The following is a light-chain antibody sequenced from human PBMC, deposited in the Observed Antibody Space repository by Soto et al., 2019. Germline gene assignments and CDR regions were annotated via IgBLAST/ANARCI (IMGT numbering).Light chain of an antibody. V-gene: IGLV1-44*01. CDR3: AAWDDSLSAYV. J-gene: IGLJ1*01. CDR2: SNN. Sequence: QSVLTQSPSASGTPGQRVTISCSGRKSNIGSTTVSWYQQLPRTAPKLLIYSNNQRPSGVPDRFSGSKSGSSASLAISGLQSEDEADYYCAAWDDSLSAYVFGAGTKVTVL. CDR1: KSNIGSTT.